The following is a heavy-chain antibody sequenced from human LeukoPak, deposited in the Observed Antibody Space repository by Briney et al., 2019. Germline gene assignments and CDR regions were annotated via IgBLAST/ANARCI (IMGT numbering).Heavy chain of an antibody. D-gene: IGHD3-22*01. CDR1: GYTFTSYG. CDR2: ISAYNRNT. CDR3: ARDGHRMYYYESNDYRYDS. J-gene: IGHJ4*02. Sequence: ASVKVSCKASGYTFTSYGISWVRQAPGQGLEWMGWISAYNRNTHYAQNLQGRVIMTRDTSTSTAYMELRSLRSDDTAVFYCARDGHRMYYYESNDYRYDSWGQGTLVTVSS. V-gene: IGHV1-18*01.